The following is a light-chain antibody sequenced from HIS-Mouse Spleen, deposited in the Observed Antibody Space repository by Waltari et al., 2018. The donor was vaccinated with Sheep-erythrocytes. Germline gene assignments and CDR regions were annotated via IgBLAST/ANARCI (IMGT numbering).Light chain of an antibody. CDR2: EVS. CDR3: SSYAGSNNWV. V-gene: IGLV2-8*01. CDR1: SSDVGGYNY. Sequence: QSALTQPPSASGSPGQSVTISCTGTSSDVGGYNYVSWYQQHPGKAPKLMIYEVSKRPSGGPDRFSGSKSGNPAFLTVSGLQAEDEADYYCSSYAGSNNWVFGGGTKLTVL. J-gene: IGLJ3*02.